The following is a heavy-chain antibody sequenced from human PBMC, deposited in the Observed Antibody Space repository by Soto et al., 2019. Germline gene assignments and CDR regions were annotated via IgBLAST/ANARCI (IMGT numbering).Heavy chain of an antibody. CDR2: ISGSGGST. D-gene: IGHD1-26*01. Sequence: EVQLLESGGGLVQPGGSLRLSCAASGFTFSSYAMNWVRQAPGKGLERVSGISGSGGSTDYADSVKGRFTISRDNXKXXLYLQMNSLRAEDTAVYDCAKGSRVGAAYSYGLDVWGQGTTVTVSS. CDR3: AKGSRVGAAYSYGLDV. CDR1: GFTFSSYA. J-gene: IGHJ6*02. V-gene: IGHV3-23*01.